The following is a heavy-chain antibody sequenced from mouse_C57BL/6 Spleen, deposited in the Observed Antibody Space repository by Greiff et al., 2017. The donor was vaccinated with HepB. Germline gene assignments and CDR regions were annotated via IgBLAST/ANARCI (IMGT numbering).Heavy chain of an antibody. Sequence: QVQLKQPGAELVRPGSSVKLSCKASGYTFTSYWMHWVKQRPIQGLEWIGNIDPSDSETHYNQKFKDKATLTVDKSSSTAYMQLSSLTSEDSAVYYCARRSYYSNSNFDYWGQGTTLTVSS. V-gene: IGHV1-52*01. D-gene: IGHD2-5*01. CDR2: IDPSDSET. J-gene: IGHJ2*01. CDR1: GYTFTSYW. CDR3: ARRSYYSNSNFDY.